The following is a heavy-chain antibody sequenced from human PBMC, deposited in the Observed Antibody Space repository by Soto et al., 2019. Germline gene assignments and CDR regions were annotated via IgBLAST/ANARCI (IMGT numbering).Heavy chain of an antibody. V-gene: IGHV4-59*08. CDR3: ARHSAAGTTGDYYYYMDV. CDR1: GGSISSYY. J-gene: IGHJ6*03. D-gene: IGHD6-13*01. Sequence: SETLSLTCTVSGGSISSYYWSWIRQPPGKGLEWIGYIYYSGSTNYNPSLKSRVTISVDTSKNQFSLKLSSVTAADTAVYYCARHSAAGTTGDYYYYMDVWGKGTTVTVSS. CDR2: IYYSGST.